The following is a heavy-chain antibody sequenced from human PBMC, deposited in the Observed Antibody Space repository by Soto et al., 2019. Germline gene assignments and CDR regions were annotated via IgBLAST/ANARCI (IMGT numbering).Heavy chain of an antibody. CDR3: ARFTVRGYSGYETYYYYGMDV. V-gene: IGHV1-69*13. CDR1: GGTFSSYA. Sequence: SVKVSCKASGGTFSSYAISWVRQAPGQGLEWMGGIIPIFGTANYAQKFQGRVTITADESTSTAYMELSSLRSEDTAVYYCARFTVRGYSGYETYYYYGMDVWGQGXTVTVSS. J-gene: IGHJ6*02. CDR2: IIPIFGTA. D-gene: IGHD5-12*01.